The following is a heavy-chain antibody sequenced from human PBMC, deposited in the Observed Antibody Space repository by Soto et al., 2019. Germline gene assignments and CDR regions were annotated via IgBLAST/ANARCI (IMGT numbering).Heavy chain of an antibody. D-gene: IGHD1-1*01. CDR3: ATIGTAATYLYYFDN. CDR2: VYHSGTT. CDR1: GGSISTYY. Sequence: SETLSLTCTVSGGSISTYYWTWIRQSQGKGPEWIGYVYHSGTTTYNPSLESRVTISLDTSKSQFSLNLSVVTTADTAVYYCATIGTAATYLYYFDNWGQGTLVTVSS. J-gene: IGHJ4*02. V-gene: IGHV4-59*08.